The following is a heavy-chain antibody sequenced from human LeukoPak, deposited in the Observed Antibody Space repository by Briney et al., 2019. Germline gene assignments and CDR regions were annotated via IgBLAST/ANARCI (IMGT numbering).Heavy chain of an antibody. J-gene: IGHJ4*02. D-gene: IGHD2-2*01. V-gene: IGHV1-2*02. CDR3: ASGHCSSTSCRGFDY. CDR2: INPNSGGT. Sequence: GASVKVSCKATGYTFTGYYMHWVRQAPGQGLEWMGWINPNSGGTNYAQKFQGRVTMTRDTSISTAYMELSRLRSGDTAVYYCASGHCSSTSCRGFDYWGQGTLVTVSS. CDR1: GYTFTGYY.